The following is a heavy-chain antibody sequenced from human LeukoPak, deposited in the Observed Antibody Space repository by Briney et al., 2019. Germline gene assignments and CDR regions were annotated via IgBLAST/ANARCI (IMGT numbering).Heavy chain of an antibody. V-gene: IGHV1-2*04. Sequence: ASVKVSCKASGYTFTGYYMHWVRQAPGQGLEWMGWINPNSGGTNYAQKFQGWVTMTRDTSISTAYMELSRLRSDDTAVYYCARGNREACSSGWFDAFDIWGQGTMVTVSS. CDR2: INPNSGGT. CDR1: GYTFTGYY. D-gene: IGHD6-19*01. CDR3: ARGNREACSSGWFDAFDI. J-gene: IGHJ3*02.